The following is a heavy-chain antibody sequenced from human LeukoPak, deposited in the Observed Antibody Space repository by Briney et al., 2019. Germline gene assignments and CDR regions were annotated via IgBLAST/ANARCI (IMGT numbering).Heavy chain of an antibody. D-gene: IGHD4-17*01. J-gene: IGHJ4*02. CDR3: ARGYGDPSYDY. CDR1: GGSISSHY. V-gene: IGHV4-59*11. CDR2: IYYSGST. Sequence: ASETLSLTCTVSGGSISSHYWSWIRQPPGKGLEWIGYIYYSGSTNYNPSLKSRVTISVDTSKNQFSLKLSSVTPADTAVYYCARGYGDPSYDYWGQGTLVTVSS.